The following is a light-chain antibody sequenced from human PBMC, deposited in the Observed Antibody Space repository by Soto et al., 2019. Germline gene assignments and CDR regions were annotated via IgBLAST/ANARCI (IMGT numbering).Light chain of an antibody. V-gene: IGLV1-47*01. CDR2: RNN. Sequence: QSVLTQSPSASGTPGQRVTISCSGSRSNIGRNFAYWYQHVPGTAPRLLIQRNNERPSGVPDRFSGSKFGTSVSLAISGLRSDDEATYYCAAWDDTLDAQVFGGGTKLTVL. J-gene: IGLJ3*02. CDR3: AAWDDTLDAQV. CDR1: RSNIGRNF.